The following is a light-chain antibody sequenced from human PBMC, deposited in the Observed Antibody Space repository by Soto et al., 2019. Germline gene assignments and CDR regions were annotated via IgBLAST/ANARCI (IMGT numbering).Light chain of an antibody. Sequence: EILLTQSPATLSLSPGERATLSCRASQSVTSQLAWYQQKPGQAPRLLIYDAPNRATGIPARFSGSGSGTDFALPISSLQPEDFAAYYCQQRYNWPPITFGQGTRLEIK. J-gene: IGKJ5*01. CDR1: QSVTSQ. CDR2: DAP. CDR3: QQRYNWPPIT. V-gene: IGKV3-11*01.